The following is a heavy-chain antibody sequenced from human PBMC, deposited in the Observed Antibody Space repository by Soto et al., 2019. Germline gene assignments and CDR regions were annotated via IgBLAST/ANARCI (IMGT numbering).Heavy chain of an antibody. Sequence: EVQLVESGGGLVQPGGSLRLSCAASGFTFSSYWMHWVRQAPGKGLVWVSHIKSDGRITNYADSVKGRFTISRDNTKNTLYLQMDSLTADDTAVYYCAKDYVSETYDYWGQGTLVTVSS. CDR3: AKDYVSETYDY. D-gene: IGHD3-10*02. CDR1: GFTFSSYW. J-gene: IGHJ4*02. V-gene: IGHV3-74*01. CDR2: IKSDGRIT.